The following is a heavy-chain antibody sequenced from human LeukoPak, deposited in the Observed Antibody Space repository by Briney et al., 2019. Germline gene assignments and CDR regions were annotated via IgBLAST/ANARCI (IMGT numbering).Heavy chain of an antibody. CDR3: ARAERNYYFDY. CDR1: GGTFSSYA. J-gene: IGHJ4*02. V-gene: IGHV1-69*06. CDR2: IIPIFGTA. Sequence: GASVKVSCKASGGTFSSYAISWVRQAPGQGLEWMGGIIPIFGTANYAQKFQGRVTITADKSTSTAYMELSSLGSEDTAVYYCARAERNYYFDYWGQGTLVTVSS.